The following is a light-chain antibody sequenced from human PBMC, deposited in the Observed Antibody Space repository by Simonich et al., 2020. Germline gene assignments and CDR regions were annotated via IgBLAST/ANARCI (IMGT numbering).Light chain of an antibody. Sequence: SYELTQPPSVSVSPGQTASIPCSGDKLGDKYACWYQQKPGQSPLLFIYQDSKRPSGVPERFSGSNSGNTATLTISGTQAMDEADYYCQAWDSSTVVFGGGTKLTVL. J-gene: IGLJ2*01. V-gene: IGLV3-1*01. CDR2: QDS. CDR1: KLGDKY. CDR3: QAWDSSTVV.